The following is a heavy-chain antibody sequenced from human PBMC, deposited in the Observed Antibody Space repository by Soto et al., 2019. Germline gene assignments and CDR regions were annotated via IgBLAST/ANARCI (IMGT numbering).Heavy chain of an antibody. CDR2: IYYSGST. J-gene: IGHJ6*02. Sequence: EPLSVTGTVPGGCISSYYWSWIRQPPGKGLEWIGYIYYSGSTNYNPSLKSRVTISVDTSKKQFSLKLRSVTAADTAVYYCARDRGVYYYYDMDVWGQGTTVTVSS. CDR3: ARDRGVYYYYDMDV. CDR1: GGCISSYY. V-gene: IGHV4-59*01. D-gene: IGHD3-10*01.